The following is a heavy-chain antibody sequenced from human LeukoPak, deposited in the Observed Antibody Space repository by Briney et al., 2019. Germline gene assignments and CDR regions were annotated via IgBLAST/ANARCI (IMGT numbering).Heavy chain of an antibody. D-gene: IGHD3-3*01. V-gene: IGHV1-69*05. CDR3: AREIMGPYDFAGKVDNWFGP. CDR1: GGTFSSFA. J-gene: IGHJ5*02. Sequence: SSVKVSCKASGGTFSSFAISWVRQAPGQGLEWMGGIIPIFGTAKYAQKFQGRVTITTDESTSTAYMELSSLRSEDTAVYYCAREIMGPYDFAGKVDNWFGPWGQGTLVTVSS. CDR2: IIPIFGTA.